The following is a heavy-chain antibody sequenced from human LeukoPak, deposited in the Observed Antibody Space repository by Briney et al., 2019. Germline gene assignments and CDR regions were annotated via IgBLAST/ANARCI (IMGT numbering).Heavy chain of an antibody. Sequence: SETLSLTCAVYGGSLSGHYWSWIRQPPGKGLEWIGEINHSGSTNYNPSLKSRVTISVDTSKNQFSLKLSSATAADTAVFYCARREGSGYYWSDYWGQGTLVTVSS. D-gene: IGHD3-22*01. CDR2: INHSGST. CDR1: GGSLSGHY. V-gene: IGHV4-34*01. J-gene: IGHJ4*02. CDR3: ARREGSGYYWSDY.